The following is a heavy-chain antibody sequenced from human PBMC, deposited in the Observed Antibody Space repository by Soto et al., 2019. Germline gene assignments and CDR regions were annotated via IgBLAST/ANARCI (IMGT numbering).Heavy chain of an antibody. Sequence: TLSLTCAVYGGSFSGYYWSWIRQPPGKGLEWIGEINHSGSTNYNPSLKSRITISVDTSKKQFSLKVNSVTAADTAVYYCAVRKYYSYYVDVWGNGTTVTVSS. CDR3: AVRKYYSYYVDV. J-gene: IGHJ6*03. CDR2: INHSGST. V-gene: IGHV4-34*01. D-gene: IGHD4-4*01. CDR1: GGSFSGYY.